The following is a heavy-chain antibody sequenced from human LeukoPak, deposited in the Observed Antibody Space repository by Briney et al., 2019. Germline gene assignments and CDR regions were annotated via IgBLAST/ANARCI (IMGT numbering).Heavy chain of an antibody. Sequence: SETLSLTCAVYGGSFSGYYWSWIRQPPGKGLEWIGEINHSGSTNYNPSLKSRVTISVDTSKNQFSLKLSSVTAADTAVYYCARHVSGSYCFDYWGQGTLVTVSS. CDR3: ARHVSGSYCFDY. CDR1: GGSFSGYY. D-gene: IGHD1-26*01. V-gene: IGHV4-34*01. J-gene: IGHJ4*02. CDR2: INHSGST.